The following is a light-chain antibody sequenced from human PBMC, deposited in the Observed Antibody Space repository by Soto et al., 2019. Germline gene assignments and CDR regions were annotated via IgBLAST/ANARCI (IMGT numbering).Light chain of an antibody. Sequence: EIVLTQSPGTLSLSPGERATLSCRASQSVSSSYLAWYQQKPGQAPRLLIYGASSRATGIPDRFSGSRSGTDFTLTIIRLEPEDFAVYYCQQYGSSPLTFGGGTKVEIK. V-gene: IGKV3-20*01. CDR2: GAS. CDR1: QSVSSSY. CDR3: QQYGSSPLT. J-gene: IGKJ4*01.